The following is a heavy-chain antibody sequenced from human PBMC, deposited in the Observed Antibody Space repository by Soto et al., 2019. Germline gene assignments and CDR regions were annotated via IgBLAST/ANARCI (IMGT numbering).Heavy chain of an antibody. CDR1: GFTFSNAW. CDR3: KYYDSSGHHDY. Sequence: SGGSLRLSYAASGFTFSNAWMNWVRQAPGKGLEWVGRIESKTDGGTTDYGAPVKGRFTISRDDSKNTLYLQMNSLKTEDTAVYYCKYYDSSGHHDYWGQGTLVTVSS. J-gene: IGHJ4*02. D-gene: IGHD3-22*01. CDR2: IESKTDGGTT. V-gene: IGHV3-15*07.